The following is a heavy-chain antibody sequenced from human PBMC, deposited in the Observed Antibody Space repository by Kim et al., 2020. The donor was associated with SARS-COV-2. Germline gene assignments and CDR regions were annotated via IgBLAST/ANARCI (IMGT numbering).Heavy chain of an antibody. D-gene: IGHD3-22*01. CDR2: IYPGDSDT. Sequence: GESLKISCKGSGYSFTSYWIGWVRQMPGKGLEWMGIIYPGDSDTRYSPSFQGQVTISADKSISTAYLQWSSLKASDTAMYYCARRSGDYYDSSGKFDYWGQGTLVTVSS. CDR3: ARRSGDYYDSSGKFDY. CDR1: GYSFTSYW. V-gene: IGHV5-51*01. J-gene: IGHJ4*02.